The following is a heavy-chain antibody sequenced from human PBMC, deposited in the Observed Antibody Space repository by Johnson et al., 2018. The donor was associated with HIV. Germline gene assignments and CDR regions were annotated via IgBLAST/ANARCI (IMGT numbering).Heavy chain of an antibody. CDR1: GFSFSDFS. J-gene: IGHJ3*02. Sequence: QVQLVESGGGVVQPGRSLRLSCAASGFSFSDFSMHWVRQAPGKGLEWVTVISNDGSNKLYADSVKGRFTISRDNSKNTLYLQMNSLRAEDTAVYYCAKDYEWFGEFVDAFDIWGQGTMVTVSS. CDR3: AKDYEWFGEFVDAFDI. V-gene: IGHV3-30*01. CDR2: ISNDGSNK. D-gene: IGHD3-10*01.